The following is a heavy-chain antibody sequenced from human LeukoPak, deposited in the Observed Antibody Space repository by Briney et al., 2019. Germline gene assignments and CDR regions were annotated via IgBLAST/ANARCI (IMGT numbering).Heavy chain of an antibody. V-gene: IGHV1-2*02. J-gene: IGHJ4*02. Sequence: ASVKVSCKASGYPFTGYYMHWVRQAPGQGLEWMGWINPNSGGTNYAQKFQGRVTMTRDTSISTAYMELSRLRSDDTAVYYCARPIYCSGGSCYSSFDYWGQGTLVTVSS. CDR2: INPNSGGT. CDR3: ARPIYCSGGSCYSSFDY. CDR1: GYPFTGYY. D-gene: IGHD2-15*01.